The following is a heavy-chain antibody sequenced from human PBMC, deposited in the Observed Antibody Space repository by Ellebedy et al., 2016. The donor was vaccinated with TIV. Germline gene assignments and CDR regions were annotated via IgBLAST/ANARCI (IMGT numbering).Heavy chain of an antibody. CDR2: ISGSGGNT. D-gene: IGHD1-7*01. CDR3: AKDVSVGTTQSFYGMDV. CDR1: GFTFKNYA. V-gene: IGHV3-23*01. Sequence: GESLKISCAASGFTFKNYAMHWVRQAPGKGLEWVSSISGSGGNTYYADSVKGRFAISRDNAKNSLYLQLNSLRAEDTAVYYCAKDVSVGTTQSFYGMDVWGQGTTVTVSS. J-gene: IGHJ6*02.